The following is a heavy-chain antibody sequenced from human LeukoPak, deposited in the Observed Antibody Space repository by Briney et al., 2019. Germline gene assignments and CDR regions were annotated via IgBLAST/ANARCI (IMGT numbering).Heavy chain of an antibody. V-gene: IGHV3-23*01. CDR1: GFTFSSYA. Sequence: PGGSLRLSCAASGFTFSSYAMSWVRQAPGKGLEWVSAISSTGGNTYYADSVKSRFTISRDNSKNTLYLQMNSLRADDTAVYYCAKDFSLGSHNWFDPWGQGTLVTVSS. CDR3: AKDFSLGSHNWFDP. CDR2: ISSTGGNT. J-gene: IGHJ5*02. D-gene: IGHD3-10*01.